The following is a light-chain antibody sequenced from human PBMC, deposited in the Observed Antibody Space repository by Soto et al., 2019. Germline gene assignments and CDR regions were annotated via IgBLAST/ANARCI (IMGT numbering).Light chain of an antibody. Sequence: DIQMTQSPSSLSASVGDSVTITCRASQGIRNNLAWLQQKPGKAPKSLIYGVSTLQSGVPSKFSGSGSGTVFTLTISSLQPEDCATYYCQQYDVYPLTFGGGTKVEIK. CDR3: QQYDVYPLT. J-gene: IGKJ4*01. CDR1: QGIRNN. V-gene: IGKV1-16*02. CDR2: GVS.